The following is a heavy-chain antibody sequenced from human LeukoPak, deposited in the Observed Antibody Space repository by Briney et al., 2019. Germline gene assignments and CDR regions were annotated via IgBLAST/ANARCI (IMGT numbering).Heavy chain of an antibody. CDR1: GFTFSSNA. CDR3: ARASRYYGSGSYPNWFDP. Sequence: PGGSLRLSCAASGFTFSSNAMSWVRQAPGKGLEWVSAISGSGGATFYAGSAKGRFTISRDNSKDTLYLQMNSLRAEDTAVYYCARASRYYGSGSYPNWFDPWGQGTLVTVSS. D-gene: IGHD3-10*01. CDR2: ISGSGGAT. J-gene: IGHJ5*02. V-gene: IGHV3-23*01.